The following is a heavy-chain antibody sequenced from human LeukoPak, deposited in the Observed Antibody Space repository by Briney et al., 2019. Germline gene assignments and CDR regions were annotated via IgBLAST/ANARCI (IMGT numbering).Heavy chain of an antibody. CDR3: ARDRAARRGLGGYYYYGMDV. V-gene: IGHV3-48*02. CDR2: ISSSSSTI. CDR1: GFTFSSYS. D-gene: IGHD6-6*01. Sequence: PGGSLRLSCAASGFTFSSYSVNWVRQAPGKGLEWVSYISSSSSTIYYADSVKGRFTISRDNAKNSLYLQMNSLRDEDTAVYYCARDRAARRGLGGYYYYGMDVWGQGTTVTVSS. J-gene: IGHJ6*02.